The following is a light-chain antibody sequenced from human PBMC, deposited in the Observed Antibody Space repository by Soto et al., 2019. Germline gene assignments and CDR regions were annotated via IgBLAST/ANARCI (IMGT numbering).Light chain of an antibody. J-gene: IGLJ2*01. CDR1: SSDIGAYNY. V-gene: IGLV2-8*01. CDR3: SLYAGGNNVV. CDR2: DVT. Sequence: QSALTQPPSASGSPGQSVAISCTGTSSDIGAYNYVSWYQQHPGKAPKLMIYDVTTRPSGVPDRFSGSKSGNTASLTVSGLLAEDEADYYCSLYAGGNNVVFGGGTKLTAL.